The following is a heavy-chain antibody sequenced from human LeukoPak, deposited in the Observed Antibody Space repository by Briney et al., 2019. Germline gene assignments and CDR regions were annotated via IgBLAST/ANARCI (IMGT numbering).Heavy chain of an antibody. CDR1: GFTFSSYG. Sequence: GGSLRLSCAASGFTFSSYGMSWVRQAPGKGLEWVSAISGSGGSTYYADSVKGRFTISRDNSKNTLYLQMNSLRAEDTAVYYCAKDPEYSSGWYAGDYWGQGTLVTVSS. D-gene: IGHD6-19*01. CDR2: ISGSGGST. J-gene: IGHJ4*02. CDR3: AKDPEYSSGWYAGDY. V-gene: IGHV3-23*01.